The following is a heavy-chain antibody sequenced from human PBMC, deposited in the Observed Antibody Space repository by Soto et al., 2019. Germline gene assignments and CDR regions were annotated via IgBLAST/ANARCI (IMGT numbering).Heavy chain of an antibody. J-gene: IGHJ5*02. D-gene: IGHD3-3*01. CDR1: GYTFTSYG. V-gene: IGHV1-18*01. CDR2: ISAYNGNT. CDR3: AGVHYDFWSGYFGYNWFDP. Sequence: ASVKVSCKASGYTFTSYGISWVRQAPGQGLEWMGWISAYNGNTNYAQKLQGRVTMTTDTSTSTAYMELRSLRSDDTAVYYYAGVHYDFWSGYFGYNWFDPWGQGTLVTVSS.